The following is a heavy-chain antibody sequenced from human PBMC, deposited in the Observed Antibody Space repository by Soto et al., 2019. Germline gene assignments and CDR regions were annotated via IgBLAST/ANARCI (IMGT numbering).Heavy chain of an antibody. CDR2: IYYSGTT. CDR1: GDSITSNSYF. J-gene: IGHJ4*02. Sequence: SETLSLTCTVSGDSITSNSYFWAWIRQPPGKGLEWIGSIYYSGTTYYNPSLKSRVTISVDRSKNQFSLKLSSVTAADTAVYYWARHSSVAYFDYGGRGALVPVPS. V-gene: IGHV4-39*01. CDR3: ARHSSVAYFDY.